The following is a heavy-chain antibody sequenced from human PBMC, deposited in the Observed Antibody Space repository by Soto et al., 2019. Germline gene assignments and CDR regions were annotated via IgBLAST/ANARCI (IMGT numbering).Heavy chain of an antibody. Sequence: QVQLQESGPGLVKPSQTLSLTCTVSGGSISSGDYYWSWIRQPPGKGLEWIGYIYYSGSTYYNPSLKSRVTISVDTPKDHFSLKLSPVTAADTAAYYCARGWGGGVDPWGQGTLVTVSS. V-gene: IGHV4-30-4*01. CDR3: ARGWGGGVDP. D-gene: IGHD3-16*01. CDR2: IYYSGST. CDR1: GGSISSGDYY. J-gene: IGHJ5*02.